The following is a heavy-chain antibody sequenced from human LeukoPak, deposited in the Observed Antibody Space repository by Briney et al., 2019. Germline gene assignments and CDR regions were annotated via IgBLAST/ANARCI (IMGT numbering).Heavy chain of an antibody. J-gene: IGHJ4*02. Sequence: GGSLRLSCAASGFTFSSYAMSWVRQAPGKGLEWVSAISGSGGSTYYADSVKGRFTISRDNSKNTLYLQMNSLRAEDTAVYYCAKDGYGYSYGRAHLDYWGQGTLVTVSS. D-gene: IGHD5-18*01. V-gene: IGHV3-23*01. CDR2: ISGSGGST. CDR1: GFTFSSYA. CDR3: AKDGYGYSYGRAHLDY.